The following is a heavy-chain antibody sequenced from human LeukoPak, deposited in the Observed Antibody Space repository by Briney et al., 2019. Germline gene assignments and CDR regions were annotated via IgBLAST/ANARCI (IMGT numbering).Heavy chain of an antibody. D-gene: IGHD3-9*01. V-gene: IGHV4-31*03. Sequence: SQTLSLTCTVSGGSISSGGYYWSWIRQHPGKGLEWIGYIYYSGSTYYNPSLKSRVTISVDTSKNQFSLKLSSVTAADTAVYYCASGKVSGRYFDWFSYQKDYWGQGTLVTVSS. J-gene: IGHJ4*02. CDR3: ASGKVSGRYFDWFSYQKDY. CDR1: GGSISSGGYY. CDR2: IYYSGST.